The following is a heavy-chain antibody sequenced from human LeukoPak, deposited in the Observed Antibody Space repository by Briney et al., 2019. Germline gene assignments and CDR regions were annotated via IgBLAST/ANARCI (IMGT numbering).Heavy chain of an antibody. J-gene: IGHJ4*02. D-gene: IGHD3-16*01. Sequence: GGSLRLSCVASGFTFSSYAMSWVRETPARGLEWVSSLRGNGDAFYADSVKGRFTLSRDESRNTVYLQLNKLRVEDTAIYYCAKASWVSTADAVLWGQGTVVTVSS. CDR3: AKASWVSTADAVL. V-gene: IGHV3-23*01. CDR2: LRGNGDA. CDR1: GFTFSSYA.